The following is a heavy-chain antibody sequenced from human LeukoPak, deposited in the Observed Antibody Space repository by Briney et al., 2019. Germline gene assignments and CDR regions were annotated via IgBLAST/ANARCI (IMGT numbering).Heavy chain of an antibody. CDR1: GGSISSGSYY. V-gene: IGHV4-61*02. CDR3: ARVGLGVYYYYMDV. J-gene: IGHJ6*03. Sequence: SQTLSLTCTVSGGSISSGSYYWSWIRQPAGKGLEWIGRIYTSGSTNYNPSLKSRVTISVDTSKNQFSLKLNSVTAADTAVYYCARVGLGVYYYYMDVWGKGTTVTVSS. CDR2: IYTSGST. D-gene: IGHD3-10*01.